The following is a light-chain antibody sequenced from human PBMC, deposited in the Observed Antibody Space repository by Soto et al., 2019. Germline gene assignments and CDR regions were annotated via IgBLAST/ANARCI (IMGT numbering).Light chain of an antibody. J-gene: IGKJ4*01. CDR3: QQRSNWPLT. CDR1: QSVSSY. V-gene: IGKV3-11*01. Sequence: EIVLTQSPATLSLSPGERDTLSCRASQSVSSYLAWYQQKPGQAPRLLIYDASNRATGIPARLSGSGSGTDFTLTIISLEPEDFAVYYCQQRSNWPLTFGGGTKV. CDR2: DAS.